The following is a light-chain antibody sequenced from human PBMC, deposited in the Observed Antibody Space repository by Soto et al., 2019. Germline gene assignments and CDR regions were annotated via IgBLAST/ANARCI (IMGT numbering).Light chain of an antibody. J-gene: IGKJ4*01. CDR2: GAY. Sequence: EIVLTQSPGTLSLSPGERGTLSCRASQSVSNNYLAWYQQKPGQAPRLLIYGAYTRATGIPSRFSGSGSGTEFTLTISSLQSEDFAVYYCQQYNNWPLTFGGGTKVEIK. CDR1: QSVSNN. CDR3: QQYNNWPLT. V-gene: IGKV3-15*01.